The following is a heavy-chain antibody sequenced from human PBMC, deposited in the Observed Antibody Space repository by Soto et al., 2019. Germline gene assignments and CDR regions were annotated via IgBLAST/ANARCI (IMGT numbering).Heavy chain of an antibody. J-gene: IGHJ6*02. V-gene: IGHV1-69*01. CDR1: GGTFSSYA. CDR2: IIPIFGTA. CDR3: ALGYCSGGSCSSSTSYYYYGMDV. D-gene: IGHD2-15*01. Sequence: QVQLVQSGAEVKKPGSSVKVSCKASGGTFSSYAISWVRQAPGQGLEWMGGIIPIFGTANYAQKFQGRVTITVDESTSTAYMELSSLRSEDTAVYYCALGYCSGGSCSSSTSYYYYGMDVWGQGTTVTVSS.